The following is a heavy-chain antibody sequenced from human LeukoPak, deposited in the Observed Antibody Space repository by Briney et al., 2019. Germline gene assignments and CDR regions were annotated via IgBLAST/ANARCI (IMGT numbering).Heavy chain of an antibody. J-gene: IGHJ5*01. Sequence: SETLSLTCTVSGDSISSYYWSWVRQPPGKGLEWIGYISYSGYTDYNPSLKNRLTISVDTSNNQISLKLSSVTAADTAVYYCAAQKGSYYAQFDSWGQGSLVTVSS. CDR1: GDSISSYY. CDR3: AAQKGSYYAQFDS. CDR2: ISYSGYT. D-gene: IGHD1-26*01. V-gene: IGHV4-59*13.